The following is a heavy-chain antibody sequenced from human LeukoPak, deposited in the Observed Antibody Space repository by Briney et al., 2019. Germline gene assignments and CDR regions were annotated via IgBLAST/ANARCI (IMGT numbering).Heavy chain of an antibody. D-gene: IGHD2-2*01. Sequence: GGSLRLSCAASGFTVSSNYMSWVRQAPGKGLEWVSVIYSGGSTYYADSVKGRFTISRDNSKNTLYLQMNSLRAGDTAVYYCARLPAAINGYFDPWGQGTLVTVSS. V-gene: IGHV3-53*01. CDR3: ARLPAAINGYFDP. CDR1: GFTVSSNY. CDR2: IYSGGST. J-gene: IGHJ5*02.